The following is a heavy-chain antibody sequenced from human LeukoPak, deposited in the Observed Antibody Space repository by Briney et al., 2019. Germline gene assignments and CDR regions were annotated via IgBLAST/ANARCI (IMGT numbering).Heavy chain of an antibody. CDR3: ARDLNIHCGGDCYYYYYYYGMDV. CDR2: MNPNSGNT. V-gene: IGHV1-8*01. CDR1: GYTFTSYD. Sequence: EASVKVSCKASGYTFTSYDINWVRQATGQGLAWMGWMNPNSGNTGYAQKFQGRVTMTRNTSISTAYMELSSLRSEDTAVYYCARDLNIHCGGDCYYYYYYYGMDVWGQGTTVTVSS. D-gene: IGHD2-21*02. J-gene: IGHJ6*02.